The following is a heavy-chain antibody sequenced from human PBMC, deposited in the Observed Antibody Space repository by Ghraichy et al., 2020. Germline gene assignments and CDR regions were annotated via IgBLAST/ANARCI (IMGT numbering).Heavy chain of an antibody. CDR1: GCSIISGSYS. CDR2: IYHSRSN. Sequence: SETLSLTCAVSGCSIISGSYSWCWLQQPPGKGLEWIRYIYHSRSNYYNSSIKSRVTISVNTSKNQFSLKLNFVTAAATAIYYCARAVVVVVRAVIVGPGWFHLWGQGTPVTASA. J-gene: IGHJ5*02. D-gene: IGHD2-2*01. V-gene: IGHV4-30-2*01. CDR3: ARAVVVVVRAVIVGPGWFHL.